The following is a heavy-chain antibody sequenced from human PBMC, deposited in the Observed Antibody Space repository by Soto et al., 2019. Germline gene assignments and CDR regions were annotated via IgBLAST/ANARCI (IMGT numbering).Heavy chain of an antibody. CDR3: AKDLSVVVPAAIRGYYYYGMDV. CDR2: ISGSGGST. D-gene: IGHD2-2*02. J-gene: IGHJ6*02. CDR1: GFTFSSYA. V-gene: IGHV3-23*01. Sequence: GGSLRLSCAASGFTFSSYAMSWVRQAPGKGLEWVSAISGSGGSTYYADSVKGRFTISRDNSKNTLYLQVNSLRAEDTAVYYCAKDLSVVVPAAIRGYYYYGMDVWGQGTTVTVSS.